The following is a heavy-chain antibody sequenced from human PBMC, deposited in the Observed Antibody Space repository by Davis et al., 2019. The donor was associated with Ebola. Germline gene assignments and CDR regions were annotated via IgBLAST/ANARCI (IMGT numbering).Heavy chain of an antibody. V-gene: IGHV3-30-3*01. J-gene: IGHJ3*02. D-gene: IGHD6-13*01. CDR3: AKGYSSSWYPNNDAFDI. Sequence: PGGSLRLSCAASGFTFSSYAMHWVRQAPGKGLEWVAVISYDGSNKYYADSVKGRFTISRDNAKNTLYLQMNSLRAEDTAVYYCAKGYSSSWYPNNDAFDIWGQGTMVTASS. CDR2: ISYDGSNK. CDR1: GFTFSSYA.